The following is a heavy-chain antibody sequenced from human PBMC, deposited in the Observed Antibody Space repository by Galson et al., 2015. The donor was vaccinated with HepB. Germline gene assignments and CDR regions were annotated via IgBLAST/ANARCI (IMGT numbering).Heavy chain of an antibody. D-gene: IGHD3-3*01. V-gene: IGHV3-74*01. CDR3: AIITIFGVVDGEDAFDI. CDR1: GFTFSSYW. J-gene: IGHJ3*02. Sequence: SLRLSCAASGFTFSSYWMHWVRQAPGKGLVWVSRINSDGSSTSYADSVKGRFTISRDNAKNTLYLQMNSLRAEDTAVYYCAIITIFGVVDGEDAFDIWGQGTMVTVSS. CDR2: INSDGSST.